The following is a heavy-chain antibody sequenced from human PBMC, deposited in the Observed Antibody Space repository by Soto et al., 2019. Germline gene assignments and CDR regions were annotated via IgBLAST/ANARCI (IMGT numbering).Heavy chain of an antibody. CDR1: GGSISSGNHH. D-gene: IGHD3-9*01. J-gene: IGHJ4*02. V-gene: IGHV4-31*03. CDR2: IYHSGTA. Sequence: SETLSLTCTVSGGSISSGNHHWSWIRQHPGKGLEWIGYIYHSGTAYYNPSLKSRVIMSVDTSKNQFSLNLKSVTAADTATYYCARVLYQDILTASSPRRSIDYLGQGAPVTVSS. CDR3: ARVLYQDILTASSPRRSIDY.